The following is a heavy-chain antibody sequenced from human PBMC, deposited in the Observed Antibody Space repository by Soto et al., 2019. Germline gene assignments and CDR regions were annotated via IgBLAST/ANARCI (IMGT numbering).Heavy chain of an antibody. CDR2: ISWDGGIT. D-gene: IGHD3-9*01. J-gene: IGHJ4*02. Sequence: RGSLRLSCAASVFSFEDYTMHWVRQGPGKGPEWISLISWDGGITDYSDSVKGRFISSRDNSKNSLFLEMNSLTSEDAAMYFCARDSYDILTGQKRYFDFWGQGTLVTVSS. CDR3: ARDSYDILTGQKRYFDF. V-gene: IGHV3-43*01. CDR1: VFSFEDYT.